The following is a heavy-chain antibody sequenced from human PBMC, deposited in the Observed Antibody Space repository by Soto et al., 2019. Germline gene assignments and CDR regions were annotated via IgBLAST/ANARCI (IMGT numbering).Heavy chain of an antibody. V-gene: IGHV2-5*02. J-gene: IGHJ3*01. CDR2: IYWDDDE. D-gene: IGHD6-6*01. CDR3: AHSYSSSPDDGFDV. Sequence: QITLKESGQTLVQPTQILTLTCTFSGFSLTTRGVGVGWIRQPPGEALEWLALIYWDDDERYSPSLRSRLTITKDTSKKQVVLTMTNMEPVDTGTYYCAHSYSSSPDDGFDVWGQGTRVTVSS. CDR1: GFSLTTRGVG.